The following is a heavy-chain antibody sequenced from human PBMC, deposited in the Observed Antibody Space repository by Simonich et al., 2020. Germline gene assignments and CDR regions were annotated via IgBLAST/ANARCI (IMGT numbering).Heavy chain of an antibody. V-gene: IGHV3-48*01. CDR1: GFTFSSYS. CDR2: ISSSSSTI. Sequence: EVQLVESGGGLVQPGGSLRLSCAASGFTFSSYSMNWVHQAPGKGLEWVSYISSSSSTIHYADSVKGRFTISRDNAKNYLYLQMNSLRAEDTAVYYCARDSSYYAFDIWGQGTMVTVSS. D-gene: IGHD5-12*01. CDR3: ARDSSYYAFDI. J-gene: IGHJ3*02.